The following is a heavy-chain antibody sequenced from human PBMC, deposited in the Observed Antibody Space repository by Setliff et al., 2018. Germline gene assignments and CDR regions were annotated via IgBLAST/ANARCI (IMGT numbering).Heavy chain of an antibody. Sequence: GGSLRLSCAASGFTFSAAWMTWLRLGPGKGLEWVSAISGSISSTYYADSVKGRFTISRDNSKNTLYLQMNSLGAEDTAVYYCAKVYYYDSSGYLNWGQGTLVTVSS. CDR3: AKVYYYDSSGYLN. V-gene: IGHV3-23*01. J-gene: IGHJ4*02. CDR2: ISGSISST. CDR1: GFTFSAAW. D-gene: IGHD3-22*01.